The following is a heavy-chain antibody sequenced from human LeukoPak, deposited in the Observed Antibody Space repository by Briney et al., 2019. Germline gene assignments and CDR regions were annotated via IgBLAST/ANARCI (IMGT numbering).Heavy chain of an antibody. CDR3: ARAVSGRFDY. V-gene: IGHV4-59*08. D-gene: IGHD6-19*01. CDR1: GGSISSYY. J-gene: IGHJ4*02. Sequence: SETLSLTCAVSGGSISSYYWSWIRQPPGKGLEWIGYIYYSGSTNYNPSLNSRATISVDTSKNQFSLRLSSVTAADTAIYYCARAVSGRFDYWGQGTLVTVSS. CDR2: IYYSGST.